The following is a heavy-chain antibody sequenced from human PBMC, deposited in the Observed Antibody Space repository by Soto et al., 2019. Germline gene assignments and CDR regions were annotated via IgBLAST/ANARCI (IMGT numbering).Heavy chain of an antibody. Sequence: QVQLVVSGGGVVQPGRSLRLSCAASGFRNYGMHWVRQAPGKGREWVALIWHDGSKKHYADSVKGRFTISRDDSKNTVDLQMNSLRADDTAVYYCARDRGDFGSGGSFFDYWGQGTLVTVSS. CDR3: ARDRGDFGSGGSFFDY. V-gene: IGHV3-33*01. D-gene: IGHD3-10*01. CDR2: IWHDGSKK. CDR1: GFRNYG. J-gene: IGHJ4*02.